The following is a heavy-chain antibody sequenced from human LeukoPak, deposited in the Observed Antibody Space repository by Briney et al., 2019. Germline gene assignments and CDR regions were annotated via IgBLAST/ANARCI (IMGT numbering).Heavy chain of an antibody. CDR2: RRNKASSYTT. J-gene: IGHJ6*02. Sequence: GGSHRLSCAASGFKFSDHYIDWVRQAPGKGLEWVGRRRNKASSYTTEYAASVDGRFTISRDDSESSLYLQMDSLRTEDTAVCHCGRIANNTNNRMDVWGQGTTVTDSS. CDR3: GRIANNTNNRMDV. CDR1: GFKFSDHY. V-gene: IGHV3-72*01. D-gene: IGHD1/OR15-1a*01.